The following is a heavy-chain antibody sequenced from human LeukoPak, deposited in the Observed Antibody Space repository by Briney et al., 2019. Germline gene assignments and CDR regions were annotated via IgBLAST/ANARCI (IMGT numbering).Heavy chain of an antibody. CDR1: GGSISSYY. J-gene: IGHJ4*02. CDR3: AREGDSSGYWAL. CDR2: IYTSGST. D-gene: IGHD3-22*01. V-gene: IGHV4-4*09. Sequence: SETLSLTCTASGGSISSYYWSWIRQPPGKGLEWIGYIYTSGSTNYNPSLKSRVTISVDTSKNQFSLKLSSVTAADTAVYYCAREGDSSGYWALWGQGTLVTVSS.